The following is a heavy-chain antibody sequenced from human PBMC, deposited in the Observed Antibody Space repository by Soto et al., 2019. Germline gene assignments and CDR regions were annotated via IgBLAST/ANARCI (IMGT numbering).Heavy chain of an antibody. CDR1: GDTFTTYD. V-gene: IGHV1-8*01. CDR3: ARGGASGSYYLLDY. CDR2: INPNRGNI. D-gene: IGHD3-10*01. Sequence: ASVKLSCKASGDTFTTYDINCVRQATGHGLEWMGWINPNRGNIGYAQRFQGRGTMTRDTAIRTAYMEVSSLRSDDTAVYYCARGGASGSYYLLDYWGQGTLVTVS. J-gene: IGHJ4*02.